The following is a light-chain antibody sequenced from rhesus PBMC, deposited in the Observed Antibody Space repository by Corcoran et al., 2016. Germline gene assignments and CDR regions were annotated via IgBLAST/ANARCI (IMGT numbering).Light chain of an antibody. Sequence: QVILTQSPATLSLSPGERATPSCRASQSDSSHLAWYQQKPGHPPRLLIHGASSRATGIHDRVMCSGSGTDVTLTISSLVPESVGLCPCFQSSGRYTFSQGTKVELK. V-gene: IGKV3-10*01. CDR1: QSDSSH. CDR3: FQSSGRYT. CDR2: GAS. J-gene: IGKJ1*01.